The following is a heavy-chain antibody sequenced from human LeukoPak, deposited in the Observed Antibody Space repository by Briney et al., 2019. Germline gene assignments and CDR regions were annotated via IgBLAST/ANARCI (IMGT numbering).Heavy chain of an antibody. CDR2: VRQDGSET. CDR3: TTSDESSGTN. CDR1: GFSFSDYG. J-gene: IGHJ4*02. D-gene: IGHD3-22*01. Sequence: PGGSLRLSCAASGFSFSDYGMHWVRQAPGKGLEWVADVRQDGSETYYLDSVKGRFTISRDNAKNSLYLEMNSLRGEDTAVYYCTTSDESSGTNWGQGTLVTVSS. V-gene: IGHV3-7*01.